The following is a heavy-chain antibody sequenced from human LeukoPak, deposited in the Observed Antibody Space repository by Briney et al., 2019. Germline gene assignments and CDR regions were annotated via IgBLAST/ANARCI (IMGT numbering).Heavy chain of an antibody. J-gene: IGHJ4*02. V-gene: IGHV4-59*01. CDR1: GGSISSYY. CDR2: IYYSGST. D-gene: IGHD3-22*01. CDR3: ARVRSGYYYDSSGYAFDY. Sequence: SETLSLTCTVSGGSISSYYWSWIRQPPGKGLEWIGYIYYSGSTNYNPSLKSRVTISVDTSKNQFSLELSSVTAADTAVYYCARVRSGYYYDSSGYAFDYWGQGTLVTVSS.